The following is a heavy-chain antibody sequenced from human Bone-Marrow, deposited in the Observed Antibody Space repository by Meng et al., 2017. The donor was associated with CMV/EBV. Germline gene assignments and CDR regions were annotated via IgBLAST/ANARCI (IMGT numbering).Heavy chain of an antibody. CDR1: GFTFDDYA. D-gene: IGHD3-3*01. CDR2: ISRNSGSI. Sequence: SLKISCAASGFTFDDYAMHWVRQAPGKGLEWVSGISRNSGSIGYADSVKGRFTISRDNAKNSLYLQMNSLRAEDTALYYCSKSSIFGTRVGYYFDYWGQGTLVTVSS. V-gene: IGHV3-9*01. CDR3: SKSSIFGTRVGYYFDY. J-gene: IGHJ4*02.